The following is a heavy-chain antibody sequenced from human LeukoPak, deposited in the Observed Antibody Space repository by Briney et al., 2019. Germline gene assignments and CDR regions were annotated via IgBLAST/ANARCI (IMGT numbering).Heavy chain of an antibody. D-gene: IGHD3-3*01. Sequence: SETLSLTCTVTGGSVSSGSYYWSWIRQPPGQGLEWIGYIYDSGGTNYNPSLKSRVTISVDTSKNQFSLKLSSVTAADTAVYYCARAHYDIWNGYYFFDYWGQGNLVTVSS. J-gene: IGHJ4*02. CDR2: IYDSGGT. CDR1: GGSVSSGSYY. CDR3: ARAHYDIWNGYYFFDY. V-gene: IGHV4-61*01.